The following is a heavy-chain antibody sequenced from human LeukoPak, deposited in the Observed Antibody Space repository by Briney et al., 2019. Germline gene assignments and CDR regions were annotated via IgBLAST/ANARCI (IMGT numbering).Heavy chain of an antibody. V-gene: IGHV5-51*01. J-gene: IGHJ4*02. Sequence: GESLKISCQGSGYSFGSYYIAWVRQMPGKGLEWMGIIYPGDSDTRYSPSFQGQVTISADKSISTAYLQWSSLKASDTAMYYCARRGFYGGNSHFDYWGQGTLVTVSS. CDR2: IYPGDSDT. CDR1: GYSFGSYY. CDR3: ARRGFYGGNSHFDY. D-gene: IGHD4-23*01.